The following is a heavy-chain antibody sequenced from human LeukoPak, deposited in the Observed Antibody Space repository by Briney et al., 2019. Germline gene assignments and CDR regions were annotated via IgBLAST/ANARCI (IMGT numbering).Heavy chain of an antibody. D-gene: IGHD3-22*01. J-gene: IGHJ3*02. CDR1: GFTVSSNY. CDR2: IYYSGST. Sequence: LRLSCAASGFTVSSNYMSWVRQHPGKGLERIGYIYYSGSTYYNPSLKSRVTISVDTSKNQFSLKLSSVTAADTAVYYCASRHYYDSSGYYYGAFDIWGQGTMVTVSS. V-gene: IGHV4-31*02. CDR3: ASRHYYDSSGYYYGAFDI.